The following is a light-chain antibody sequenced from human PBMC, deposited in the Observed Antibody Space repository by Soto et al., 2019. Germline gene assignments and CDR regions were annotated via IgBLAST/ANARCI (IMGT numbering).Light chain of an antibody. Sequence: QSALTQPASVSGSPGQSITISCTGSSSDVGGYNFVSWFQQHPGKAPKLIIYEVNNRPSGVSNRFSASKSGNTASLTISGLQAEDEADYYCGSYSNTATRVFGGGTKVTVL. CDR1: SSDVGGYNF. V-gene: IGLV2-14*01. CDR2: EVN. CDR3: GSYSNTATRV. J-gene: IGLJ3*02.